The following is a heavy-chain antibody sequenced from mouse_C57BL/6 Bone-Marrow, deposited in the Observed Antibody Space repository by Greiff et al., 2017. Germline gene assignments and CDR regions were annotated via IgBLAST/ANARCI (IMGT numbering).Heavy chain of an antibody. J-gene: IGHJ2*01. CDR1: GFNIKDDY. CDR3: TTPGSLDY. CDR2: IDPENGDT. Sequence: DVQLLESGAELVRPGASVKLSCTASGFNIKDDYMHWVKQRPEQGLEWIGWIDPENGDTEYASKFQGKATITADTSSSTAYLQLSSLTSEDTAVYYCTTPGSLDYWGQGTTLTVSS. D-gene: IGHD1-1*01. V-gene: IGHV14-4*01.